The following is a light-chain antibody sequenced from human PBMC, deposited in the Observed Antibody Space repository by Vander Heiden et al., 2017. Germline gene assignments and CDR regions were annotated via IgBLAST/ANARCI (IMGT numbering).Light chain of an antibody. Sequence: IQLTQSPSSLSASVGDRITITCRASQSISRYLNWYQQKPGKAPKLLISAASNLQRGVPSRFRGSGSGTDLTLTISSLQPEDFATYYCQQSYSTQWTFGHGTKVEIK. CDR2: AAS. CDR3: QQSYSTQWT. J-gene: IGKJ1*01. V-gene: IGKV1-39*01. CDR1: QSISRY.